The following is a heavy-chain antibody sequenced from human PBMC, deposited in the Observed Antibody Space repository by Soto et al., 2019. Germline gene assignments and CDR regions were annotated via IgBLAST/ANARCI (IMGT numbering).Heavy chain of an antibody. J-gene: IGHJ4*02. V-gene: IGHV3-49*04. CDR3: TIPGEDYVLWYYFDY. CDR2: IISKAYGGTT. Sequence: SLRLSGTASGFTFGDYAMSWVRQAPGKGLEWVGFIISKAYGGTTEYAASVKGRFTISRDDSKSIAYLQMNSLKTEDTAVYYCTIPGEDYVLWYYFDYWGQGTLVTVSS. D-gene: IGHD3-16*01. CDR1: GFTFGDYA.